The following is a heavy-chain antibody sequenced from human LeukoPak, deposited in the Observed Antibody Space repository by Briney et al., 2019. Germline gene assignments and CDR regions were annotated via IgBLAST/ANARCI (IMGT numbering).Heavy chain of an antibody. CDR3: ARWSFRLAAGYTGGAFDI. CDR2: IYHTGGA. Sequence: SETLSLTCTVSGGSVSSGDYYWHWIRQHPGKGLEWIGYIYHTGGAYYNPSLKSRVTISVDTSKKQFSLRLRSVTAADTAMYYCARWSFRLAAGYTGGAFDIWGPGTMGTVSS. V-gene: IGHV4-31*03. D-gene: IGHD3-16*02. CDR1: GGSVSSGDYY. J-gene: IGHJ3*02.